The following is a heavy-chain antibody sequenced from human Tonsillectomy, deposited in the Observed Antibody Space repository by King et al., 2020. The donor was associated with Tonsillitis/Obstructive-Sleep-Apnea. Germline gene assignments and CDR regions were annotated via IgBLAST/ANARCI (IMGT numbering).Heavy chain of an antibody. V-gene: IGHV5-51*01. D-gene: IGHD2-15*01. CDR2: IYLGDSNT. CDR1: GYSFPSNW. J-gene: IGHJ3*02. Sequence: VQLVQSGAEVKKPGESLKISCKGSGYSFPSNWIAWVRQTPGKGLEWMGIIYLGDSNTRYSPSFQGQVTISADKSINTAYLQWRILKTSDSAMYYCARLGRRGDQDALDIWGQGTMVTVSS. CDR3: ARLGRRGDQDALDI.